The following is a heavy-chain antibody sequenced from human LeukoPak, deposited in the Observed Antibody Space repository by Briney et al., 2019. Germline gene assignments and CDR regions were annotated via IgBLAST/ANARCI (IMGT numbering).Heavy chain of an antibody. CDR3: ASTEEGCSSTSCYGTFDY. V-gene: IGHV3-21*01. CDR1: GFTFSTYS. CDR2: ISSSSSYI. Sequence: PGGSLRLSCAASGFTFSTYSMNWVRQAPGKGLEWVSSISSSSSYIYYADSVKGRFTISRDNAKNLLYLQMNSLRVEDTAVYYCASTEEGCSSTSCYGTFDYWGQGTLVTVSS. D-gene: IGHD2-2*01. J-gene: IGHJ4*02.